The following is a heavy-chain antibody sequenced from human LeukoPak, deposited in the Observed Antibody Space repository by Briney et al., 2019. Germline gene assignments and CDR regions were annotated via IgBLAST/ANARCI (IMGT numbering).Heavy chain of an antibody. J-gene: IGHJ4*02. Sequence: GGSLRLSCAASGFTVSSNYMSWVRQAPGKGLEWVSVINSGGGRYYDDSVKGSCTTSRENSKNSPFFQMISLVAADETVFYCGGSSYYPDSVKGRFTISRDNSKNPLYLQMNSLRAEDTAVYYCARDLGYSEAGLNCWGQGTLVTVSS. D-gene: IGHD3-10*01. V-gene: IGHV3-66*01. CDR2: INSGGGR. CDR1: GFTVSSNY. CDR3: GSSYYPDSVKGRFTISRDNSKNPLYLQMNSLRAEDTAVYYCARDLGYSEAGLNC.